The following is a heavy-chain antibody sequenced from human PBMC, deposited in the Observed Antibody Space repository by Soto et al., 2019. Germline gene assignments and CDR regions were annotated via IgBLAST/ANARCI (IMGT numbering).Heavy chain of an antibody. CDR2: IGGSGTNT. V-gene: IGHV3-23*01. J-gene: IGHJ4*02. Sequence: GGSLRLSCAASGFTFNMYAMSWVRQAPGKGLEWVSGIGGSGTNTYYADFVKGRFTISRDNSKNTLYLQMDSLRAEDTAIYYCARTITGYFWAGAYWGQGTLVTVSS. CDR3: ARTITGYFWAGAY. CDR1: GFTFNMYA. D-gene: IGHD1-1*01.